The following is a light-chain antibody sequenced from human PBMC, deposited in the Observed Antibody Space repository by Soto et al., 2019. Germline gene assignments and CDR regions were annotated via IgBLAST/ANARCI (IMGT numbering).Light chain of an antibody. CDR2: GAS. J-gene: IGKJ5*01. CDR1: QSVSSSY. CDR3: QQYSNWPT. V-gene: IGKV3-20*01. Sequence: IVLTQSPGTVSLSPGERATLSCRASQSVSSSYLAWYQQKPGQAPRLLIYGASSRATGIPDRFSGSGSGTEFTLTISSLQSEDSALYYCQQYSNWPTFGQGTRLEIK.